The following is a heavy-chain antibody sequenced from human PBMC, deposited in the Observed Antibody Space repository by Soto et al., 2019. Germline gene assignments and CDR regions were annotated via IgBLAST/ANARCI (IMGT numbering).Heavy chain of an antibody. D-gene: IGHD2-2*01. CDR2: IWYDGSNK. Sequence: PGGSLRLSCAASGSTFSSYGMHWVRQAPGKGLEWVAVIWYDGSNKYYADSVKGRFTISRDNSKNTLYLQMNSLRAEDTAVYYCARDQYQLVLGWFDPWGQGTLVTVSS. CDR1: GSTFSSYG. CDR3: ARDQYQLVLGWFDP. V-gene: IGHV3-33*01. J-gene: IGHJ5*02.